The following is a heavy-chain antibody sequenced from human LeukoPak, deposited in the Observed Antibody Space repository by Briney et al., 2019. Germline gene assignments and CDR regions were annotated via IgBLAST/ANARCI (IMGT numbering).Heavy chain of an antibody. J-gene: IGHJ4*02. CDR3: AREGGIYCSGGSYYIDY. Sequence: GASVTVSCKASGYTFTGYYMHWVRQAPAQGLEWMGWINPNSGGTNYAQKVPGRVTMTRDTSISTAYMELSRLRSDDTAVYYCAREGGIYCSGGSYYIDYWGQGTLVTVSS. D-gene: IGHD2-15*01. V-gene: IGHV1-2*02. CDR2: INPNSGGT. CDR1: GYTFTGYY.